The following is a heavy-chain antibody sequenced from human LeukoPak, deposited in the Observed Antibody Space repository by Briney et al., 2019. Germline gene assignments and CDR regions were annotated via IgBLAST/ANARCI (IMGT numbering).Heavy chain of an antibody. CDR2: IYYSGST. J-gene: IGHJ5*02. D-gene: IGHD3-22*01. CDR3: ARGPYYYDSSGYYH. Sequence: SETLSLTCTVSGGSISSYYWSWIRQPPGKGLEWIGHIYYSGSTNYNPSLKSRVTISVDTSKNQFSLKLSSVTAADTAVYYCARGPYYYDSSGYYHWGQGTLVTVSS. CDR1: GGSISSYY. V-gene: IGHV4-59*01.